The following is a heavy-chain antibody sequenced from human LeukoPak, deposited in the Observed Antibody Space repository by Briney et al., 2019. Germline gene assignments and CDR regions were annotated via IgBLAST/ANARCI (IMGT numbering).Heavy chain of an antibody. J-gene: IGHJ4*02. CDR2: IYPGDSDT. CDR1: GYSFTSYW. D-gene: IGHD3-9*01. CDR3: ARGQGPYDILTGYYIGDY. V-gene: IGHV5-51*01. Sequence: GESLKISCKGSGYSFTSYWIGWVRQRPGKGLEWMGIIYPGDSDTRYSPSFQGQVTVSADKSINTAYLQWSSLKASDTAMYYCARGQGPYDILTGYYIGDYWGQGTLVTVSS.